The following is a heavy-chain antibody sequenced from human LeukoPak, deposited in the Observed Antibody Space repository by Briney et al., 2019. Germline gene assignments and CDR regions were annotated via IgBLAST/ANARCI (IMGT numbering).Heavy chain of an antibody. CDR2: IIPIFGTA. CDR1: GGTFSSYA. CDR3: ARNLFLRGSFEINWFDP. D-gene: IGHD3-16*01. J-gene: IGHJ5*02. Sequence: SVKVSCKASGGTFSSYAISWVRQAPGQGLEWMGGIIPIFGTANYAQKFQGRVTITPDESTSTAYMELSSLRSEDTAVYYCARNLFLRGSFEINWFDPWGQGTLVTVSS. V-gene: IGHV1-69*01.